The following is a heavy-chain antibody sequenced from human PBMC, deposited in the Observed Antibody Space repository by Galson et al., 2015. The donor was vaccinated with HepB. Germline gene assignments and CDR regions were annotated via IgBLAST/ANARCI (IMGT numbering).Heavy chain of an antibody. Sequence: QSGAEVKKPGESLRISCKGSGYSFTSYWISWVRQMPGKGLEWMGRIDPSDSYTNYSPSFQGHVTISADKSISTAYLQWSSLKASDTAMYYCARHAPHRYCSSTSCYRFGMDVWGQGTTVTVSS. V-gene: IGHV5-10-1*01. J-gene: IGHJ6*02. CDR1: GYSFTSYW. CDR2: IDPSDSYT. D-gene: IGHD2-2*02. CDR3: ARHAPHRYCSSTSCYRFGMDV.